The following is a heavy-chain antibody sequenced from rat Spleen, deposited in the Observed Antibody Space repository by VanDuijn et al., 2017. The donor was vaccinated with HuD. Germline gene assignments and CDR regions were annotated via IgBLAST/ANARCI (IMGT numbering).Heavy chain of an antibody. CDR1: GFSLTSYC. V-gene: IGHV2-34*01. J-gene: IGHJ2*01. D-gene: IGHD1-12*02. CDR3: TRDHMMVVIRD. CDR2: MWYDGDS. Sequence: QVQLETSGPGLVQPYETLSLTCTASGFSLTSYCASWVRQPSGKGPDWMGRMWYDGDSAYNSARKAQLSSSRDTSKNQVFSKMNSLQTDDTGTYYCTRDHMMVVIRDWGQGVMVTVSS.